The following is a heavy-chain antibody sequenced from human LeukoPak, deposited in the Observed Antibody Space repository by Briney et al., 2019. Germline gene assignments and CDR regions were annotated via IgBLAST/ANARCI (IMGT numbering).Heavy chain of an antibody. D-gene: IGHD3-3*01. CDR1: GFTFSSYA. CDR2: ISGSGGST. V-gene: IGHV3-23*01. J-gene: IGHJ4*02. Sequence: SGGSLRLSCAASGFTFSSYAMSWVRQAPGKGLEWVSAISGSGGSTYYADSVKGRFTISRDNSKNTLYQQMNSLRAEDTAVYYCAKIAYYDFWSGQPHYWGQGTLVTVSS. CDR3: AKIAYYDFWSGQPHY.